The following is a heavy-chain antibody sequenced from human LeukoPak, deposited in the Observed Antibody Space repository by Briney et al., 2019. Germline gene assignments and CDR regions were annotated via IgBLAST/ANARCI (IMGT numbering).Heavy chain of an antibody. D-gene: IGHD6-19*01. Sequence: GGSLRLSCAASGLTVSANYMSWVRQSAGKGLEWVSVLYSGGNTYYADSVKGRLTISRDSSKNTLSLQINSLRAEDTAVYYCARVAVGAGLDYFDYWGQGTLVTVSS. V-gene: IGHV3-53*01. CDR3: ARVAVGAGLDYFDY. CDR2: LYSGGNT. J-gene: IGHJ4*02. CDR1: GLTVSANY.